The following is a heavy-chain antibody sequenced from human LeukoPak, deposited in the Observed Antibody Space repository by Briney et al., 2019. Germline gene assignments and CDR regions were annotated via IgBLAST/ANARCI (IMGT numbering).Heavy chain of an antibody. CDR2: ISGSGSTT. CDR3: AHYSTGGIYGGLVFDI. D-gene: IGHD2-8*02. CDR1: GFTFSSYD. J-gene: IGHJ3*02. V-gene: IGHV3-23*01. Sequence: GGSLRLSCAVSGFTFSSYDMTWVRQAPGKGLKWVSAISGSGSTTYYADPVKGRFTISRDNSKNTLYLKMNSLSAEDAAVYYCAHYSTGGIYGGLVFDIWGQGTMVTVSS.